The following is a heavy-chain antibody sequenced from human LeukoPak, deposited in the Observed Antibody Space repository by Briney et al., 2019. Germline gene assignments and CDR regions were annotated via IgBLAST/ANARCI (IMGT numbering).Heavy chain of an antibody. Sequence: PGGSLRLSCAASGFTVRSNYMSWVRQAPGKGLEWVSVIYSGGSTYYADSVKGRFTISRVNSKNTLYLQMNSLRAEDTAVYYCARDPIVGAYAFDIWGQGTMVTVSS. V-gene: IGHV3-66*01. D-gene: IGHD1-26*01. CDR2: IYSGGST. J-gene: IGHJ3*02. CDR1: GFTVRSNY. CDR3: ARDPIVGAYAFDI.